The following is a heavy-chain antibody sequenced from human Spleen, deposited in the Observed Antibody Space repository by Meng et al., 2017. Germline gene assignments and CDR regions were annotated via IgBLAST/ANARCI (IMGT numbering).Heavy chain of an antibody. Sequence: SLKISCAASGFIFSSYAMSWVRQAPGKGLEWVSGISWNSGSIGYADSVKGRFTISRDNAKNSLYLQMNSLRAEDTAVYYCARDQGEEMEVDYWGQGTLVTVSS. CDR2: ISWNSGSI. CDR1: GFIFSSYA. J-gene: IGHJ4*02. V-gene: IGHV3-9*01. D-gene: IGHD3-10*01. CDR3: ARDQGEEMEVDY.